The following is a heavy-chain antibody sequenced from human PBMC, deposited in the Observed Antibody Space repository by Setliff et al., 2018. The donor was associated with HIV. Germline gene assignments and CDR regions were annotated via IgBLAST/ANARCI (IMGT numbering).Heavy chain of an antibody. CDR3: AKDGISGGAYPPYYFDY. J-gene: IGHJ4*01. CDR2: ISSSSSYI. CDR1: GFTVSSNY. Sequence: GGSLRLSCAASGFTVSSNYMYWVRQAPGKGLEWVSSISSSSSYIYYADSVKGRFTISRDNSKNTLYLQMNRLRVEDTAVYYCAKDGISGGAYPPYYFDYWGHGTLVTVSS. V-gene: IGHV3-21*04. D-gene: IGHD2-15*01.